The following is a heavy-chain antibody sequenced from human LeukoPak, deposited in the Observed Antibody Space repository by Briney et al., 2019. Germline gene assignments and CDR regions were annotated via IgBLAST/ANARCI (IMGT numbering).Heavy chain of an antibody. Sequence: PGGSLRLSCAASGFTFSSYGMHWVRQAPGKGLEWVAVISYDGSNKYYADSVKGRFTISRDNSKNTLYLQMNSLRAEDTAVYYCARERLRYFDWLSKNSFDYWGQGTLVTVSS. CDR2: ISYDGSNK. V-gene: IGHV3-30*19. J-gene: IGHJ4*02. CDR1: GFTFSSYG. D-gene: IGHD3-9*01. CDR3: ARERLRYFDWLSKNSFDY.